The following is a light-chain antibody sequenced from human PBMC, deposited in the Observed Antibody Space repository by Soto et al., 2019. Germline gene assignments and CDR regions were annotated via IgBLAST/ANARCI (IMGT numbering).Light chain of an antibody. CDR2: EVT. CDR3: TSYAGSNKMI. CDR1: SSDVGGYDY. Sequence: QSALTQPPSASGSPGQSVTISCTGTSSDVGGYDYVSWYQQHPGKAPILMIYEVTKRPSGVPDRFSGSKSGNTASLTVSWRQAEDEAHYYCTSYAGSNKMIFGGGTQLTVL. J-gene: IGLJ2*01. V-gene: IGLV2-8*01.